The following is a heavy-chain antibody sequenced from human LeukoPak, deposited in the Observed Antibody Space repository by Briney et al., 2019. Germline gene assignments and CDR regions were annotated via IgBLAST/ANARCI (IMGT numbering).Heavy chain of an antibody. CDR3: AKWPEGGIPNFDC. J-gene: IGHJ4*02. Sequence: GGSLRLSCAASGFIFTNYAMTWVRQAPGKGMEWGSAISGSGGNTYYAASVKGQFTISRDNAKNTLYLQMNSLRAEDTAIYCWAKWPEGGIPNFDCCGQGALVTVSS. CDR1: GFIFTNYA. CDR2: ISGSGGNT. V-gene: IGHV3-23*01. D-gene: IGHD3-16*01.